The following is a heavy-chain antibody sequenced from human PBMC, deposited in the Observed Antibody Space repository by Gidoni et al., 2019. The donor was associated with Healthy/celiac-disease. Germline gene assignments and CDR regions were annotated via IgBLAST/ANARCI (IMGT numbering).Heavy chain of an antibody. Sequence: EVQLLESGGGLVQPGGSLRPSCAASGFTFSSYAMSWVRQAPGKGLAWVSAISGSGGSTYYADSVKGRFTISRDNSKNTLYLQMNSLRAEDTAVYYCAKGVWSAAGTWRFDYWGQGTLVTVSS. V-gene: IGHV3-23*01. D-gene: IGHD6-13*01. CDR2: ISGSGGST. J-gene: IGHJ4*02. CDR3: AKGVWSAAGTWRFDY. CDR1: GFTFSSYA.